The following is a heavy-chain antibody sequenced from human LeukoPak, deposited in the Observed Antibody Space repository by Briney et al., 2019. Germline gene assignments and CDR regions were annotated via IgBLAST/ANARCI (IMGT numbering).Heavy chain of an antibody. V-gene: IGHV4-34*01. CDR2: VNHSGST. J-gene: IGHJ4*02. D-gene: IGHD3-10*01. Sequence: PSETLSLTCAVYGGSFSGNYWSWIRQPPGKGLDWIGEVNHSGSTSYNPSLESRVTISVDTSKNQFSLKLSSVTAADTAVYYCARLYGSGSYYRHWGQGALVTVSS. CDR3: ARLYGSGSYYRH. CDR1: GGSFSGNY.